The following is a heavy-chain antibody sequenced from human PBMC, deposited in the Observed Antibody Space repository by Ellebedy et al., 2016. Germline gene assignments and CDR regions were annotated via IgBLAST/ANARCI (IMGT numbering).Heavy chain of an antibody. D-gene: IGHD2-21*01. CDR2: VYDSGST. CDR1: GRPISNYY. J-gene: IGHJ4*02. CDR3: ARHFGGDPYYFDF. V-gene: IGHV4-59*01. Sequence: SETLSLXXTVSGRPISNYYWSWIRQPPGKGLEWIGYVYDSGSTKYKPSLKSRVTISLDTSKSQFSLILNSVTAADGARYYCARHFGGDPYYFDFWGQGTLVTVSS.